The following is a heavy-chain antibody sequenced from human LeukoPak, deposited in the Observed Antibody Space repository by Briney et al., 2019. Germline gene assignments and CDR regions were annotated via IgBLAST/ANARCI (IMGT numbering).Heavy chain of an antibody. CDR1: GFTFSNYA. CDR2: ISSDGTNK. Sequence: GGSLRLSCAASGFTFSNYAIHWVRQAPGRGLEWVTVISSDGTNKYYADSVKGRFTISRDNSKNTADLQMNSLRPEDTAVYYCARVGVSGGSYYFDHWGQGTLVTVSS. V-gene: IGHV3-30*01. CDR3: ARVGVSGGSYYFDH. D-gene: IGHD6-19*01. J-gene: IGHJ4*02.